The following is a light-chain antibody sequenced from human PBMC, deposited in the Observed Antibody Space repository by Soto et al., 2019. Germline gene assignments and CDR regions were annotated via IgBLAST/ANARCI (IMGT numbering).Light chain of an antibody. V-gene: IGKV3-11*01. CDR1: QSVSRY. Sequence: EIVLTQSPATLSLSPGERATLSCRASQSVSRYLAWYQQKPGQAPRLLIYDASNRATGIPARFSGSGSGTDFPLTISSLEPEDFAVYYCQQRSNGRVTFGGGTKVESK. CDR2: DAS. CDR3: QQRSNGRVT. J-gene: IGKJ4*01.